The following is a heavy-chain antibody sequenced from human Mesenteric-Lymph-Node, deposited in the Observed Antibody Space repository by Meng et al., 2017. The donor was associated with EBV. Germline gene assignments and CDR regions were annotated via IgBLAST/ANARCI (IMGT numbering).Heavy chain of an antibody. CDR3: ARPRRWLQSEFDF. Sequence: QVQLQQWGAGLVKPSETLSLTCTVSGGSISNSNFYWGWIRQPPGKGLEWIGSIFHSGSTYYNPSLKSRVTVSVDTSKNQFSLKLNSVTTADTAMYYCARPRRWLQSEFDFWGPGTLVTVSS. CDR2: IFHSGST. J-gene: IGHJ4*02. V-gene: IGHV4-39*01. CDR1: GGSISNSNFY. D-gene: IGHD5-24*01.